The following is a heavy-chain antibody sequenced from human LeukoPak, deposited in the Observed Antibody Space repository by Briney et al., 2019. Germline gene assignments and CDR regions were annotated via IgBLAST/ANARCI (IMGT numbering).Heavy chain of an antibody. J-gene: IGHJ4*02. Sequence: SQTLSLTCTGSAGSISSGDYSWSWLRQPPGKGLEWIGYIYYSGSTYYSPYLKSRVTISVDTSKNQFSLKLSSLTAADTAVYYCARVYGDYDRHYLDFWGQGTLVTVFS. CDR2: IYYSGST. CDR1: AGSISSGDYS. V-gene: IGHV4-30-4*01. D-gene: IGHD4-17*01. CDR3: ARVYGDYDRHYLDF.